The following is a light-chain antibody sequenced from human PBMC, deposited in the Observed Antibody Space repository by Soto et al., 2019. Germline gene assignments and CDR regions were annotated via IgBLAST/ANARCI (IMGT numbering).Light chain of an antibody. CDR1: ISDIGGYNF. Sequence: QSALTQPASVSGSPGQSITISCTGTISDIGGYNFISWYQHHPGKAPKLVIYDVNNRPSGISYRCSRSKSGNTASLTISGLQAEDEADYYCASYTRTTTLVFGTGTKLTVL. V-gene: IGLV2-14*01. CDR2: DVN. J-gene: IGLJ1*01. CDR3: ASYTRTTTLV.